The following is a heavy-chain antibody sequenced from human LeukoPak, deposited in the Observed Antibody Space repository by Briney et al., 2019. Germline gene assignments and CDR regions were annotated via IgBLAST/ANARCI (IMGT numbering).Heavy chain of an antibody. J-gene: IGHJ4*02. CDR2: INSDGSST. Sequence: GGSLRLSCAASRFTFSSYWMHWVRQAPGKGLVWVSRINSDGSSTSYADSVKGRFTISRDNAKNTLYLQMNSLRAEDTAVYYCARGGVYSSSAPDYWGQGTLVTVSS. CDR1: RFTFSSYW. CDR3: ARGGVYSSSAPDY. V-gene: IGHV3-74*01. D-gene: IGHD6-6*01.